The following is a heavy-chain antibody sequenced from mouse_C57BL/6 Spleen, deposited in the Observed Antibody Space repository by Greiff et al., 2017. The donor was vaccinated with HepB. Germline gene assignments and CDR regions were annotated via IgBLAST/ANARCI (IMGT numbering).Heavy chain of an antibody. Sequence: DVHLVESGGDLVKPGGSLKLSCAASGFTFSSYGMSWVRQTPDKRLEWVATISSGGSYTYYPDSVKGRFTISRDNAKNTLYLQMSSLKSEDTAMYYCARHGGPGSSYDWYFDVWGTGTTVTVSS. J-gene: IGHJ1*03. CDR3: ARHGGPGSSYDWYFDV. CDR1: GFTFSSYG. D-gene: IGHD1-1*01. V-gene: IGHV5-6*01. CDR2: ISSGGSYT.